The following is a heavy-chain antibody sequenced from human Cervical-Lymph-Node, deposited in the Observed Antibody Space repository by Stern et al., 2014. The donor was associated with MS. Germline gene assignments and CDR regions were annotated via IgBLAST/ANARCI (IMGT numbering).Heavy chain of an antibody. Sequence: QLQLQESGPGLVKPSQTLSLTCTVSGGSISSGSYYWSWIRQPAGKGLEWIGRIYPSGSTNYHPSLKSRVTISVDTPKNQFSLKLSSVTAADTAVYYCARDRSGRGVYFDYWGQGTLVTVSS. CDR3: ARDRSGRGVYFDY. V-gene: IGHV4-61*02. CDR1: GGSISSGSYY. D-gene: IGHD3-3*01. J-gene: IGHJ4*02. CDR2: IYPSGST.